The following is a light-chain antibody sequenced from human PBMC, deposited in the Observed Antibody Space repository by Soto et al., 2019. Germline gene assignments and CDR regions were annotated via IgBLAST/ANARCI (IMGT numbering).Light chain of an antibody. J-gene: IGKJ5*01. CDR3: QQYGSSSIT. V-gene: IGKV3-20*01. CDR2: GAS. CDR1: QSVSSY. Sequence: EIALTQSPATLSLSPGERATLSCLASQSVSSYLAWYQQKPGQAPRLLIYGASSRATGIPDRFSGSGSGTDFTLTISRLEPEDFAVYYCQQYGSSSITFGQGTRLEIK.